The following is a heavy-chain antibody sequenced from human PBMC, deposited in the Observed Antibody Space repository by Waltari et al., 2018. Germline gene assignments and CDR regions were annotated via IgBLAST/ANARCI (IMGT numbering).Heavy chain of an antibody. Sequence: EVQLVESGGGLVQPGGSRRLSCAASEFTFADCWVTWVRQAPGKGLEWVANITEDGSEKYYVDSVKGRFTISRDNAKNSLYLQMSSLRVEDTAVYYCATQSWSNFEYWGQGTLVTVSS. CDR1: EFTFADCW. V-gene: IGHV3-7*01. D-gene: IGHD3-3*01. J-gene: IGHJ4*02. CDR3: ATQSWSNFEY. CDR2: ITEDGSEK.